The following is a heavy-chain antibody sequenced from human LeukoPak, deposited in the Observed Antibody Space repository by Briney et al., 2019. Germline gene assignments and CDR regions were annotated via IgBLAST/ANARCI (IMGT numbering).Heavy chain of an antibody. V-gene: IGHV3-7*01. CDR3: SRDPESSSFDL. J-gene: IGHJ4*02. Sequence: GGSLRLSCAASGFSFSTYWMSWVRQTPEKGLEFVANIDQGGSVRNYMDSLKGRCTISRDNAKKSLYLEINSLRADDTAVYYCSRDPESSSFDLWGRGALVNVFS. CDR2: IDQGGSVR. CDR1: GFSFSTYW. D-gene: IGHD6-13*01.